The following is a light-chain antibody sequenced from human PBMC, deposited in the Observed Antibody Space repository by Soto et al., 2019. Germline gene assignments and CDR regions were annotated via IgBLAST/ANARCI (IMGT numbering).Light chain of an antibody. V-gene: IGKV1-5*01. CDR1: PSIDIW. CDR3: QQYDHH. J-gene: IGKJ2*01. Sequence: DIQMTQSPSTLSASVGDRVTITCRASPSIDIWLAWYQQKPGKAPKLLIYEASSLESGVPSRFSGSGSGTEFTLNISSLQPDDFATYYCQQYDHHFGQGTKLEIK. CDR2: EAS.